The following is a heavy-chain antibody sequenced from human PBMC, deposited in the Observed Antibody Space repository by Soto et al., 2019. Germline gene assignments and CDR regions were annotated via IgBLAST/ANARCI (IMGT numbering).Heavy chain of an antibody. D-gene: IGHD2-2*01. CDR2: TYYRSKWYN. V-gene: IGHV6-1*01. Sequence: PSQTLSLTCAISGDSVSSNSAAWNWIRQSPSRDLKWLGRTYYRSKWYNDYAVSVKSRITINPDTSKNQFSLQLNSVTPEDTAVYYCARDHCSSTSCYYYYYYGMDVWGQGTTVTVSS. CDR1: GDSVSSNSAA. CDR3: ARDHCSSTSCYYYYYYGMDV. J-gene: IGHJ6*02.